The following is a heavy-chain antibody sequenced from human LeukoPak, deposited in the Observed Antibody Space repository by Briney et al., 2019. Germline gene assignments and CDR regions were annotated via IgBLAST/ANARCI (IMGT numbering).Heavy chain of an antibody. J-gene: IGHJ4*02. CDR1: GVSISSYY. CDR3: ARAHKDCSSTSCPFDY. CDR2: IYYSGST. Sequence: SETLSLTCTVSGVSISSYYWSWIRQPPGKGLEWVGYIYYSGSTNYNPSLKSRVTISVDTSKNQFYLKLSSVTAADTAVYYCARAHKDCSSTSCPFDYWGQGTLVTVSS. V-gene: IGHV4-59*01. D-gene: IGHD2-2*01.